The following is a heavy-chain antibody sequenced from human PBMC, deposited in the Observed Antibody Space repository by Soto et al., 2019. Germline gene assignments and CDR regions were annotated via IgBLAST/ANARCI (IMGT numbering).Heavy chain of an antibody. D-gene: IGHD1-26*01. J-gene: IGHJ6*02. V-gene: IGHV3-23*01. CDR1: GFTFNNYA. Sequence: GGSLRLSCAASGFTFNNYALTWVRQAPGKGLEWVSTISVSGGTTHYSDSVKGRFTISRDNSKKTVYLQMDNLRAEDTAHYFCANGPVVGANYKYYDMDVWGRGTTVTVSS. CDR3: ANGPVVGANYKYYDMDV. CDR2: ISVSGGTT.